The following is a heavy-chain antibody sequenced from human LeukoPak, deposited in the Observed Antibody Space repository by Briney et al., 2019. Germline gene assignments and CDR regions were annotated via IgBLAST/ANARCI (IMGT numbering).Heavy chain of an antibody. V-gene: IGHV4-34*01. D-gene: IGHD3-10*01. CDR2: INHSGST. Sequence: SETLSLTCAVYGGSFNGYYWSWIRQPPGKGLEWIGEINHSGSTNYSPSLRSRVFISVDTSNNQFSLSLSSVTAADTAVYFCTRHQTNNYGPGTPFDFWGQGTLASVSS. J-gene: IGHJ4*02. CDR1: GGSFNGYY. CDR3: TRHQTNNYGPGTPFDF.